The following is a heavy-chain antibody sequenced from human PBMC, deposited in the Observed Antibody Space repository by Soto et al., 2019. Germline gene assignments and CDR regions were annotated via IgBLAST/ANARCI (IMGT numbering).Heavy chain of an antibody. Sequence: QVKLVQSGAEVKKPGASVKVSCKASGYTFNSYGISWVRQAPGQGREWMGWISAYNGNTNYAQKLQGRVTMTTDTSTRTAYMELRSLRSDDTAVYYCARDRSNYVAHYGMDVWGQGTTVTVSS. J-gene: IGHJ6*02. CDR3: ARDRSNYVAHYGMDV. D-gene: IGHD4-4*01. CDR2: ISAYNGNT. V-gene: IGHV1-18*01. CDR1: GYTFNSYG.